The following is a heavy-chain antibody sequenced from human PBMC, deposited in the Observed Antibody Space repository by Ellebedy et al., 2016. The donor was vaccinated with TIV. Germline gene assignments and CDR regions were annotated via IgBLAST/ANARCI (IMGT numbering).Heavy chain of an antibody. CDR2: ISYDGSNK. D-gene: IGHD2-2*01. CDR3: ARDYPEVVPAAPYYYGMDV. V-gene: IGHV3-30*04. CDR1: GFTFTTYA. Sequence: PGGSLRLSCSASGFTFTTYAMHWVRQAPGKGLEWVAVISYDGSNKYYADSVKGRFTISRDNSKNTLYLQMNSLRAEDTAVYYCARDYPEVVPAAPYYYGMDVWGQGTTVTVSS. J-gene: IGHJ6*02.